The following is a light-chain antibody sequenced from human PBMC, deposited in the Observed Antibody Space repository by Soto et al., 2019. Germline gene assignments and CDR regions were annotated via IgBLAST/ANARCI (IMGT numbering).Light chain of an antibody. CDR2: DVN. J-gene: IGLJ2*01. V-gene: IGLV2-11*01. CDR3: CAYAGSGNVV. Sequence: QSVLTQPRSVSGSPGQSVTLSCTGTSSDVGGYHYVSWYQHHPGKAPKIIIYDVNKRPSGVPDRFSGSKSGNTASLTISGLQAEDEADYYCCAYAGSGNVVFGGGTKVTVL. CDR1: SSDVGGYHY.